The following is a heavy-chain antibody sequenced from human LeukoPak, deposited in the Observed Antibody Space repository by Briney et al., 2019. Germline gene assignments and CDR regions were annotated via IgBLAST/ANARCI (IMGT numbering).Heavy chain of an antibody. CDR3: ARHGSRMYGYVGAADY. Sequence: PSETLSLTCTVSGGSISSYYWSWIRQPPGKGLEWIGYIYYGGSTNYNPPLKSRVTISVDTSKNQFSLKLSSVTAADTAVYYCARHGSRMYGYVGAADYWGQGTLVTVSS. CDR2: IYYGGST. V-gene: IGHV4-59*08. CDR1: GGSISSYY. J-gene: IGHJ4*02. D-gene: IGHD5-18*01.